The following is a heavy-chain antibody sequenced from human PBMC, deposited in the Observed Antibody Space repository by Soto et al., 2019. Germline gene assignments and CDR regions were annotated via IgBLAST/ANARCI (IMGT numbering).Heavy chain of an antibody. CDR1: GSTFISYG. CDR2: ISARDDST. D-gene: IGHD6-13*01. V-gene: IGHV3-23*01. CDR3: AKDLASSWYGGEQYFDY. Sequence: GGSLRLSCAASGSTFISYGMSWVRQAPGEGLEWVSGISARDDSTYYADSVKGRFTISRDNSKNTLYPEMNSLRAEDTAVYYCAKDLASSWYGGEQYFDYWGQGTLVTVSS. J-gene: IGHJ4*02.